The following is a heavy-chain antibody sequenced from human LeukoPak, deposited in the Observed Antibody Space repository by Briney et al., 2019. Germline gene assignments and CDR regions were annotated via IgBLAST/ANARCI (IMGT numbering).Heavy chain of an antibody. CDR3: ARGTREVWGVITDNWFAP. CDR2: MNPNSGNT. CDR1: GYTFTSYD. Sequence: ASVKVSCKASGYTFTSYDINWVRQATGQGLEWMGWMNPNSGNTGYAQKFQGRVTMTRDTSISTAYMELSSLRSEDTAVYYCARGTREVWGVITDNWFAPWGQGTLVTVSS. V-gene: IGHV1-8*01. D-gene: IGHD3-10*01. J-gene: IGHJ5*02.